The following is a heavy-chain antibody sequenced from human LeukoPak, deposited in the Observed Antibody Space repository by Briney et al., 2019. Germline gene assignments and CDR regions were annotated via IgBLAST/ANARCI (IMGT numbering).Heavy chain of an antibody. V-gene: IGHV4-39*01. J-gene: IGHJ5*02. CDR2: IYYSGST. CDR3: ASMTIYNWFDP. D-gene: IGHD3-3*01. CDR1: GGSISSSSYY. Sequence: SETLSLTCTVSGGSISSSSYYWGWIRQPPGKGLEWIGSIYYSGSTYYNPSLKSRVTISVDTSKNQFSLKLSSVTAAGTAVYYCASMTIYNWFDPWGQGTLVTVSS.